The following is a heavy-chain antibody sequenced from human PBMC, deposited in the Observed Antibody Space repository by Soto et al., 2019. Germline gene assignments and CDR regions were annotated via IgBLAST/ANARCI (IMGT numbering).Heavy chain of an antibody. Sequence: PSETLSLTCTVSLRSTNSGGNYWGWVRQPTGMGLEWIGSIYHSGSTYYNPSLKSRVTISVDTSKNQFSLKLSSVTAADTAVYYCAGTMVRGVRAYYYGMDVWGQGTTVTVSS. CDR2: IYHSGST. CDR3: AGTMVRGVRAYYYGMDV. D-gene: IGHD3-10*01. CDR1: LRSTNSGGNY. J-gene: IGHJ6*02. V-gene: IGHV4-38-2*02.